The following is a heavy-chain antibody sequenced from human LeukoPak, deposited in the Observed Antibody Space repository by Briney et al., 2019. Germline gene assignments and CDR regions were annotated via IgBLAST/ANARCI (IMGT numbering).Heavy chain of an antibody. J-gene: IGHJ4*02. V-gene: IGHV1-45*02. D-gene: IGHD4-23*01. CDR3: AIDYGGSQSFDY. Sequence: SVKVSCKASGYTFTYRYLHWVRQAPGQALEWMGWLTPFNGNTNYAQKFQDRVTITRDKSMNTAYMELSSLISEDTAMYYCAIDYGGSQSFDYWGQGTLVTVSS. CDR1: GYTFTYRY. CDR2: LTPFNGNT.